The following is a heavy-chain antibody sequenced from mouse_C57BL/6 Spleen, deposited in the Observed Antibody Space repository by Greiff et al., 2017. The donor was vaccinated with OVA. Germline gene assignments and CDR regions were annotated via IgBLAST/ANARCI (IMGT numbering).Heavy chain of an antibody. CDR1: GYTFTDYE. V-gene: IGHV1-15*01. D-gene: IGHD3-3*01. Sequence: VKLMESGAELVRPGASVTLSCKASGYTFTDYEMHWVKQTPVHGLEWIGAIDPETGGTAYNQKFKGKAILTADKSSSTAYMELRSLTAEDSAVYYCTSDLGGRAYWGQGTLVTVSA. CDR3: TSDLGGRAY. CDR2: IDPETGGT. J-gene: IGHJ3*01.